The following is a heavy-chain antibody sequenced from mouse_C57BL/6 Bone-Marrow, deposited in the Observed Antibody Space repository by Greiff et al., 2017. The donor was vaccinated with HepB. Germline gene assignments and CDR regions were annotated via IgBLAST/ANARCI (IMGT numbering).Heavy chain of an antibody. CDR1: GYTFTSYW. D-gene: IGHD3-1*01. CDR3: ARSGGYYAMDY. Sequence: QVQLKQSGAELVKPGASVKLSCKASGYTFTSYWMHWVKQRPGQGLEWIGMIHHNSGSTNYNEKFKSKATLTVDKSSSTAYMQLSSLTSEDSAVYYCARSGGYYAMDYWGQGTSVTVSS. V-gene: IGHV1-64*01. J-gene: IGHJ4*01. CDR2: IHHNSGST.